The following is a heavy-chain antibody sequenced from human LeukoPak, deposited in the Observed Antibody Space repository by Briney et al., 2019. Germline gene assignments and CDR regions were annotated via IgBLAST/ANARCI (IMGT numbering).Heavy chain of an antibody. CDR2: INSNGSST. Sequence: GSLRLSCAASGFTFSNYWMHWVRQAPGKGLVWVSRINSNGSSTNYADSVKGRFTISRDDSRSTLYLQMNSLRVEDTALYYCAREEYDYGLGAFDYWGQGDLVTVSS. CDR3: AREEYDYGLGAFDY. J-gene: IGHJ4*02. V-gene: IGHV3-74*01. CDR1: GFTFSNYW. D-gene: IGHD4/OR15-4a*01.